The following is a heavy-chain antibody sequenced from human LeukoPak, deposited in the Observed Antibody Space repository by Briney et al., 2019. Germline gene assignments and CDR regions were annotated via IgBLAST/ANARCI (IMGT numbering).Heavy chain of an antibody. CDR1: GFTFDDYA. CDR3: AKDRASTVPYYFDY. Sequence: PGRSLRLSCAASGFTFDDYAMHWVRHAPGKGLEWVSGISWNSGSIGYADSVKGRFTISRDNAKNSLYLQMNSLRAEDTALYYCAKDRASTVPYYFDYWGQGTLVTVSS. CDR2: ISWNSGSI. V-gene: IGHV3-9*01. D-gene: IGHD4-17*01. J-gene: IGHJ4*02.